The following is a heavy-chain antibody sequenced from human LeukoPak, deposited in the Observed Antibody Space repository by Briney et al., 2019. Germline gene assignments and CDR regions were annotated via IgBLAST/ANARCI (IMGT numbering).Heavy chain of an antibody. D-gene: IGHD6-19*01. V-gene: IGHV3-21*01. CDR3: ARVPGSSGWYGGDDY. CDR1: GFTFSSYS. Sequence: KSGGSLRLSCAASGFTFSSYSMNWARQAPGKGLEWVSSISSSSSYIYYADSVKGRFTISRDNAKNSLYLQMNSLRAEDTAVYYCARVPGSSGWYGGDDYWGQGTLVTVSS. J-gene: IGHJ4*02. CDR2: ISSSSSYI.